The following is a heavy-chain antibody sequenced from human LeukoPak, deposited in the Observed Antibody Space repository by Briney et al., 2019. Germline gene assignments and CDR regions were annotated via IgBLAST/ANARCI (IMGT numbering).Heavy chain of an antibody. D-gene: IGHD3-16*02. Sequence: PSETLSLTCTVSGYSISSGYYWGWIRQPPGKGLEWIGSIYHSGSTYYNPSLKSRVTISVDTSKNQFSLKLSSVTAADTAVYYCARESAFGGVIVNYYWGQGTLVTVSS. CDR3: ARESAFGGVIVNYY. CDR1: GYSISSGYY. J-gene: IGHJ4*02. V-gene: IGHV4-38-2*02. CDR2: IYHSGST.